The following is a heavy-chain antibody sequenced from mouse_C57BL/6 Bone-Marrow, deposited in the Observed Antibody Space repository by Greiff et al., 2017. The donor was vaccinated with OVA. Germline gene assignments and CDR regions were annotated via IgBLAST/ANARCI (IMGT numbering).Heavy chain of an antibody. CDR3: ARGCGSYDFDY. CDR1: GYTFTSYG. Sequence: VQLQESGAELARPGASVKLSCKASGYTFTSYGISWVKQRTGQGLEWIGEIYPRSGNTYYNEKFQGKATMTADQSSSTAYMERRSLTSEDSAVYFCARGCGSYDFDYWGQGTTLTVSS. D-gene: IGHD2-3*01. CDR2: IYPRSGNT. J-gene: IGHJ2*01. V-gene: IGHV1-81*01.